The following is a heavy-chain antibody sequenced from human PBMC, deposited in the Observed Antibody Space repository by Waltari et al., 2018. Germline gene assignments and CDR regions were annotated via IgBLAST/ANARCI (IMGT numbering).Heavy chain of an antibody. V-gene: IGHV4-59*01. CDR3: ARGGGGDWEWFDP. D-gene: IGHD2-21*02. CDR1: GGSISGFY. J-gene: IGHJ5*02. Sequence: QVQLQESGPSLLQPSETLSLICTVSGGSISGFYWSWDRQPPGKGLDWIGYIYYTGSTNFNPSLKSRVTMSIDTSKNQFSLKLSSVTAADTAFYYCARGGGGDWEWFDPWGQGTLVTVSS. CDR2: IYYTGST.